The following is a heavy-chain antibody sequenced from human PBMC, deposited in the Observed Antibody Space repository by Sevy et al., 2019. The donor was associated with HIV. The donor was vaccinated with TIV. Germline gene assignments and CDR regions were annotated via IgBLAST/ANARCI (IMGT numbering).Heavy chain of an antibody. J-gene: IGHJ4*02. CDR2: ISSSSSYI. CDR3: AGDARFGGAGIDY. D-gene: IGHD3-10*01. V-gene: IGHV3-21*01. CDR1: GFTFSSYS. Sequence: GGCLRLSCAASGFTFSSYSMNWVRQAPGKGLEWVSSISSSSSYIYYADSVKGRFTISRDNAKNSLYLQMNSLRAEDTAVYYCAGDARFGGAGIDYWGQGTLVTVSS.